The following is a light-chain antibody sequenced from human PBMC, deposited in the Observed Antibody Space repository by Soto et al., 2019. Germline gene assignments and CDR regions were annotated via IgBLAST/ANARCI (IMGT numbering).Light chain of an antibody. Sequence: QSALTQPRSVSGSPGQSVTISCTGTSSDVGGYNYVSWYQQYPGKAPELMIYDVSKRPSGVPDRFSASKSGNTASLTISGLQAEDEADYYCCSYAGSYTGVFGGGTQLTVL. V-gene: IGLV2-11*01. J-gene: IGLJ3*02. CDR3: CSYAGSYTGV. CDR1: SSDVGGYNY. CDR2: DVS.